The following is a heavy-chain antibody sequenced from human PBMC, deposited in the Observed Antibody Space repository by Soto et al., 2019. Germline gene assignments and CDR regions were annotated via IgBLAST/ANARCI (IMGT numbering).Heavy chain of an antibody. J-gene: IGHJ3*02. CDR2: IKKDESKT. CDR1: GFTFSDYW. CDR3: AREVSPGSGPYYLDDFDM. V-gene: IGHV3-7*05. Sequence: EVQLVESGGGLVQPGESLRLSCAASGFTFSDYWMTWVRQAPGKGLEWVANIKKDESKTSYLDSVRGRFTISRDNARNSLYLQMDSLRAEDTALYYCAREVSPGSGPYYLDDFDMWGQGTMVTVSS. D-gene: IGHD3-22*01.